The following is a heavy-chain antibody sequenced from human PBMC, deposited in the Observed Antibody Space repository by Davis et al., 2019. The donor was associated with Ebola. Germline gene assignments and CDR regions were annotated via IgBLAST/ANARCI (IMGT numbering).Heavy chain of an antibody. CDR3: AREWERYFDY. CDR2: INAGNGNT. D-gene: IGHD1-26*01. V-gene: IGHV1-3*01. Sequence: AASVKVSCKASGYSFTPYTIHWVRQAPGQRLEWMGWINAGNGNTKYSQKFQGRVTITRDTSANTAYMELSSLRSEDTAVYSCAREWERYFDYWGQGTLVTVSS. J-gene: IGHJ4*02. CDR1: GYSFTPYT.